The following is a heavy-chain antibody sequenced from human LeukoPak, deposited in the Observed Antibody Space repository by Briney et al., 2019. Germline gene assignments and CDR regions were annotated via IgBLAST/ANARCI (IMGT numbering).Heavy chain of an antibody. CDR1: GFAVSSNH. CDR2: IYSAGTT. CDR3: ARDSTYYYFDY. V-gene: IGHV3-53*01. Sequence: GGSLRLSCAASGFAVSSNHMNWVRQAPGKRLEWVSIIYSAGTTYRYADSVKGRFTISRDTSKNTVYLQMSSLRDEDTAIYYCARDSTYYYFDYWGQGTLVTVSS. J-gene: IGHJ4*02. D-gene: IGHD1-26*01.